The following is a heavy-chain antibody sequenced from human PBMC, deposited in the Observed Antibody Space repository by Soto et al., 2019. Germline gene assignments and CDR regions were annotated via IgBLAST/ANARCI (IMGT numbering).Heavy chain of an antibody. D-gene: IGHD3-3*02. CDR2: INPSSGRT. V-gene: IGHV1-46*01. CDR1: GYTFTSYS. J-gene: IGHJ6*02. CDR3: ARDRNFGFILYAMDV. Sequence: ASVKVSCKASGYTFTSYSMHWVRQAPGQGLEWMGIINPSSGRTSYAQNFQGRVTMTSDTSTSIVYMEMSSLKSEDTAVYYCARDRNFGFILYAMDVWGQGPTVTVSS.